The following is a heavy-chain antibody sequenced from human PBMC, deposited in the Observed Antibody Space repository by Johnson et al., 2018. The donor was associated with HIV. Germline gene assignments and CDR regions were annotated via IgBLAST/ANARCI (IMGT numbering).Heavy chain of an antibody. D-gene: IGHD2-8*02. CDR3: ARGGYCTGGVCLGDAFDI. CDR1: RFTFDDYG. Sequence: VQLVESGGVVVQPGGSLRLSCETSRFTFDDYGMSWVRQAPGKGLEWVSGINWHGGSTGYAASVKGRFTISRDNAKNSLYLQMNSLRAEDTALYYCARGGYCTGGVCLGDAFDIWGQGTMVTVSS. V-gene: IGHV3-20*04. CDR2: INWHGGST. J-gene: IGHJ3*02.